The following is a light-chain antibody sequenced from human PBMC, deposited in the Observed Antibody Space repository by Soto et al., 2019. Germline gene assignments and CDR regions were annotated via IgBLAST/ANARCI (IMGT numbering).Light chain of an antibody. J-gene: IGKJ1*01. CDR1: QGVSSRL. V-gene: IGKV3-20*01. CDR2: GAS. Sequence: EIVLTQSPGTLSLSPGERGTLSCRASQGVSSRLVAWYQQKPGQAPRLLIYGASSRATGLPDRFSGSGSGTDFSLTISRLEPEDFAVYYCQQYGSSPWTFGQGTKVEVK. CDR3: QQYGSSPWT.